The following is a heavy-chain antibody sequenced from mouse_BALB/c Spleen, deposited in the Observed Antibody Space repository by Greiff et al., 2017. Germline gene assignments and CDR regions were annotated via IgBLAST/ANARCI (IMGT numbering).Heavy chain of an antibody. CDR3: TRDWDWDYFDY. V-gene: IGHV5-6-4*01. J-gene: IGHJ2*01. D-gene: IGHD4-1*01. Sequence: EVQLVESGGGLVKPGGSLKLSCAASGFTFSSYTMSWVRQTPEKRLEWVATISSGGSYTYYPDSVKGRFTISRDNAKNTLYLQMSSLKSEDTAMYYCTRDWDWDYFDYWGQGTTLTVSS. CDR1: GFTFSSYT. CDR2: ISSGGSYT.